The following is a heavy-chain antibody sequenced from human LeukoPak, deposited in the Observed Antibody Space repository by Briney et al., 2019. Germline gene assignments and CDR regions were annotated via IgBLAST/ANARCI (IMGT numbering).Heavy chain of an antibody. CDR2: LNEDGSTA. CDR1: GFTFSLYW. D-gene: IGHD1-26*01. V-gene: IGHV3-74*01. J-gene: IGHJ5*02. Sequence: GGSLRLSCAASGFTFSLYWMHWVRQGPGKGLMWVSRLNEDGSTADYADSVKGRVTMSRDNAKGKVFLEMRSLTVDDTAIYFCVRERIYYSDLAYKERANSDPWGRGTLVTVSS. CDR3: VRERIYYSDLAYKERANSDP.